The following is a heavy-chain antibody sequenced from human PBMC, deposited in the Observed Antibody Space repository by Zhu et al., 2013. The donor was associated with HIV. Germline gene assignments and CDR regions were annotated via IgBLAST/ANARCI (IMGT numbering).Heavy chain of an antibody. D-gene: IGHD2-21*02. CDR2: ISAYNGNT. CDR3: ARECGGDCYPNLPSFDY. J-gene: IGHJ4*02. Sequence: QVQLVQSGAEVKKPGASVKVSCKASGYTFTSYGISWVRQAPGQGLEWMGWISAYNGNTNYAQKLQGRVTMTTDTSTSTAYMELRSLRSDDTAVYYCARECGGDCYPNLPSFDYWAREPWSPSPQ. CDR1: GYTFTSYG. V-gene: IGHV1-18*01.